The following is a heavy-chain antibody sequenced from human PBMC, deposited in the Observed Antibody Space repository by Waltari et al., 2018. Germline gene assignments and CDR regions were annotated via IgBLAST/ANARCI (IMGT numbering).Heavy chain of an antibody. CDR1: GFIFTNYG. J-gene: IGHJ6*02. Sequence: QEQLVESGGGVVQPGRSLRLSCEASGFIFTNYGLNWVCQAQGKGLGWVGVKSYDGTNKFYADSVKGRFTISRDNSKHILYLHMDSLRTEDTAVYHCAKANLIQDYFYYFGMDVWGQGTTVTVSS. D-gene: IGHD5-18*01. CDR2: KSYDGTNK. CDR3: AKANLIQDYFYYFGMDV. V-gene: IGHV3-30*18.